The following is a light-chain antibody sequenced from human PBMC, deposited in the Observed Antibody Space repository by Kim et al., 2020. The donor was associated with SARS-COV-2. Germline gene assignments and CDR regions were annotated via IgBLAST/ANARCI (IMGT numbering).Light chain of an antibody. CDR2: WES. Sequence: RATMNCKSSQSVRYSANYQNYLSWYTQKPGQPPRLLIYWESTREYGVPDRFSGSVSGTDFTLTISSLQAEDVAVYYCQQYYSTPYTFGKGTKLEI. CDR1: QSVRYSANYQNY. CDR3: QQYYSTPYT. V-gene: IGKV4-1*01. J-gene: IGKJ2*01.